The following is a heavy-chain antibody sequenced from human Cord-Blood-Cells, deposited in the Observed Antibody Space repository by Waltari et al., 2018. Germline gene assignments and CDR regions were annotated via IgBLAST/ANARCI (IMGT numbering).Heavy chain of an antibody. CDR3: ARKATGVRFDY. J-gene: IGHJ4*02. CDR1: GGSISSSSYY. CDR2: IYFSGST. Sequence: QLQLQESGPGLVKPSETLSLTCPVSGGSISSSSYYWGWIRQPPGKGLEWIGSIYFSGSTYYNPSLKSRVTISVDTSKNQFSLKLSSVTAADTAVYYCARKATGVRFDYWGQGTLVTVSS. V-gene: IGHV4-39*01. D-gene: IGHD7-27*01.